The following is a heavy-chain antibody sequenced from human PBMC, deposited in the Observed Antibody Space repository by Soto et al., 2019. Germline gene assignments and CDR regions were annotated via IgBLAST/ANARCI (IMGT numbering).Heavy chain of an antibody. V-gene: IGHV3-30*18. CDR1: GFTFSHYA. CDR2: VSCDGSKK. Sequence: QVQLVESGGGVVQPGRSLRLSCAASGFTFSHYAMQRARQAPVKGLEWVAVVSCDGSKKYDADSVKGRFTISRDNSKNTLYLQMNSLRAEDTVVYYCAKKSARVYYDSSGYYRVEYGMDVWGQGTTVTVSS. CDR3: AKKSARVYYDSSGYYRVEYGMDV. J-gene: IGHJ6*02. D-gene: IGHD3-22*01.